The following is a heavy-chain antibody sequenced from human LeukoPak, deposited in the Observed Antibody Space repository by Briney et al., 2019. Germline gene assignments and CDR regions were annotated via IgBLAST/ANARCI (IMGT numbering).Heavy chain of an antibody. CDR3: ARPPRGYSFAYLY. V-gene: IGHV1-18*01. J-gene: IGHJ4*02. CDR2: SSAYNGNT. CDR1: GYTFTSYG. D-gene: IGHD5-18*01. Sequence: ASVKVSCKASGYTFTSYGINWVRQAPGQGLEWMGWSSAYNGNTNYAQNFQGRVTMTTDTSTSTAYMELRSPTYDDTAVYYCARPPRGYSFAYLYWGQGTLVTVSS.